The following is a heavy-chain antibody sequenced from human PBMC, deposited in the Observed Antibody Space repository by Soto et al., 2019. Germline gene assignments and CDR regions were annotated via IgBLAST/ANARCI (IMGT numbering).Heavy chain of an antibody. V-gene: IGHV3-53*01. Sequence: EVQLVESGGGLIPPGGSLRLSCAASGFLVNSAYMTWVRQAPGKGLEWLSMINSDGSTLYAESVKGRFTISRDNSKNRLDLKMNSLRAEDRAMYYCARSGYSFAWGYWGQGTLVIVPS. D-gene: IGHD5-18*01. CDR2: INSDGST. CDR1: GFLVNSAY. J-gene: IGHJ4*02. CDR3: ARSGYSFAWGY.